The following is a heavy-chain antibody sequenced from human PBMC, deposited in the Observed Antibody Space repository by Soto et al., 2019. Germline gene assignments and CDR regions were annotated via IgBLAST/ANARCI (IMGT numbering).Heavy chain of an antibody. D-gene: IGHD4-17*01. CDR3: AREGLYGDYYAFDI. CDR2: ISAYNGNT. Sequence: QVQLVQSGAEVKKPGASVKVSCKASGYTFTSYGISWVRQAPGQGLEWMGWISAYNGNTNYAQKLQGRVTMTTDTFTSTGSRKLSSLRSDDTAVYYCAREGLYGDYYAFDIWVQGTMVTVSS. CDR1: GYTFTSYG. J-gene: IGHJ3*02. V-gene: IGHV1-18*01.